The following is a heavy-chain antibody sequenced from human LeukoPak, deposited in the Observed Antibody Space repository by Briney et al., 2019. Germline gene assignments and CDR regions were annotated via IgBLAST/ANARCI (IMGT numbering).Heavy chain of an antibody. CDR3: ARDHLLRFLESDAFDI. CDR2: ISAYNGNT. V-gene: IGHV1-18*01. D-gene: IGHD3-3*01. Sequence: ASVNVSCMASGYTFTSYGISWVRQAPGQGLEWMGWISAYNGNTNYAQKLQGRVTMTTDTSTSTAYMELRSLRSDDTAVYYCARDHLLRFLESDAFDIWGQGTMVTVSS. J-gene: IGHJ3*02. CDR1: GYTFTSYG.